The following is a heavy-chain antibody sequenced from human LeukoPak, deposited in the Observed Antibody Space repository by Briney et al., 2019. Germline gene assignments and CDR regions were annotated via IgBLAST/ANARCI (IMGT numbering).Heavy chain of an antibody. J-gene: IGHJ4*02. CDR3: ARYPPSHRAMDN. Sequence: SSISSSSSYIYYADSVKGRFTISRDNAKNSLYLQMNSLRAEDTAVYYCARYPPSHRAMDNRGQGTLVTVSS. V-gene: IGHV3-21*01. D-gene: IGHD5-18*01. CDR2: ISSSSSYI.